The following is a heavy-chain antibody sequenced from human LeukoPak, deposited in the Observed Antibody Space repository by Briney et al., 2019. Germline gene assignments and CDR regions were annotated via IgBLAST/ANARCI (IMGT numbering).Heavy chain of an antibody. CDR2: IYYSGST. CDR1: GGSMSSYY. J-gene: IGHJ3*02. Sequence: SETLSLTCTVSGGSMSSYYWSWIRQPPGKGLEWIGYIYYSGSTNYNPSLKSRVTISVDTSKNQFSLKLSSVTAADTAVYYCARHGITIDAFDIWGQGTMVTVSS. V-gene: IGHV4-59*08. CDR3: ARHGITIDAFDI. D-gene: IGHD3-10*01.